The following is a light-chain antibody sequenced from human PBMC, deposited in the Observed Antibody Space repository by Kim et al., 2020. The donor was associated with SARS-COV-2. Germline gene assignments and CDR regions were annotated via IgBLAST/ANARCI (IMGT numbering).Light chain of an antibody. CDR3: QQYNNWPPIT. CDR1: QSVSSN. CDR2: GAY. J-gene: IGKJ4*01. Sequence: PGERATLSCRASQSVSSNLAWYQQKPGQAPRLLIYGAYTRATGIPARFSGSGSGTEFTLTISSLQSEDFAVYYCQQYNNWPPITFGGGTKVDIK. V-gene: IGKV3-15*01.